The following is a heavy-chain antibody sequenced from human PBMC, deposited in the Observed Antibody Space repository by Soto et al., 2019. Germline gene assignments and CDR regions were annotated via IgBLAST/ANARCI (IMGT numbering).Heavy chain of an antibody. CDR2: ISSSGTTI. D-gene: IGHD3-3*01. V-gene: IGHV3-11*01. CDR1: GFTFSDYY. CDR3: ARERLRTGDY. Sequence: PGGSLRLSCAGCGFTFSDYYISWIRQAPGKGLEWVSYISSSGTTIYHADSVKGRFTISRDNAKNSLYMEMNSLRAEETAVYYCARERLRTGDYWGQGTLVPVSS. J-gene: IGHJ4*02.